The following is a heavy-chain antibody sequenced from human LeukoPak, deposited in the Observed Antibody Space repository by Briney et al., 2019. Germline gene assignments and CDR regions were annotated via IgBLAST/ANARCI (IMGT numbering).Heavy chain of an antibody. CDR1: GFTFTNFA. D-gene: IGHD2-2*01. CDR2: ISNDERNK. V-gene: IGHV3-30-3*02. J-gene: IGHJ4*02. Sequence: PGGSVRLSCAASGFTFTNFAMHWVRQAPGKGLEWVAVISNDERNKYYADSVKGRFTISRDNSKNTLYVQMNSLRAEDTAVYYCAKDRYCSSTSCYFDYWGQGTLVTVSS. CDR3: AKDRYCSSTSCYFDY.